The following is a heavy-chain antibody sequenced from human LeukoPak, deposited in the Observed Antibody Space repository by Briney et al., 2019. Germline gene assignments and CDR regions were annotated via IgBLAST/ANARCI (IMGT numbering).Heavy chain of an antibody. CDR3: ARGELDFWSGYYHPKRWFDP. CDR2: INHSGST. CDR1: GGSFSGYY. D-gene: IGHD3-3*01. J-gene: IGHJ5*02. Sequence: SETLSLTCAVYGGSFSGYYWSWLRQPPGKGLEWIGEINHSGSTNYNPSLKSRVTISVDTSKNQFSLKLSSVTAADTAVYYCARGELDFWSGYYHPKRWFDPWGQGTLVTVSS. V-gene: IGHV4-34*01.